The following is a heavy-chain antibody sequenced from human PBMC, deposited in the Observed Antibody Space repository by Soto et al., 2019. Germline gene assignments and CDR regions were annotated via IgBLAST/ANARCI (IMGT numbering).Heavy chain of an antibody. Sequence: SVKVSCKTSGYTFNTYGTNWVRQAPGQGLELMGWISAYDGKTTYAEKFQGRVTLTTDTSTSTAYMELRSLRSDDTAIYYCARDPHEFWTSYWFDPWGQGTPVTVSS. CDR3: ARDPHEFWTSYWFDP. CDR1: GYTFNTYG. D-gene: IGHD3-3*01. CDR2: ISAYDGKT. V-gene: IGHV1-18*01. J-gene: IGHJ5*02.